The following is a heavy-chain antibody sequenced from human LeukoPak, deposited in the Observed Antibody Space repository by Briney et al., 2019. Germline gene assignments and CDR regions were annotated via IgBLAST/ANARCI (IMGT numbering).Heavy chain of an antibody. CDR2: IYGGGNT. V-gene: IGHV3-53*01. Sequence: GGSLRLSCAASGFTVGSSYMNWVRQVPGKGLEWVSLIYGGGNTYYADSVKGRFTISRDNSKNTLYLQMNSLRAEDTAVYYCARRGDSGRSFDYWGQGTLVTVSS. D-gene: IGHD2-15*01. J-gene: IGHJ4*02. CDR1: GFTVGSSY. CDR3: ARRGDSGRSFDY.